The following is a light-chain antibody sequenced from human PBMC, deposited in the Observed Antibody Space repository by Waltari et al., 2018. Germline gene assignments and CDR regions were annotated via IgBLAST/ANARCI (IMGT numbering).Light chain of an antibody. J-gene: IGKJ2*01. CDR3: QQYNNWPPAYT. V-gene: IGKV3-15*01. Sequence: EIVMTQSPATLSASPGERATLSCRANQSVTSNLAWYQQKPGQAPRLLIYGASTRATGIPARFSGSGSGTEFTLTISSLQSEDFAVYYCQQYNNWPPAYTFGQGTKLEIK. CDR2: GAS. CDR1: QSVTSN.